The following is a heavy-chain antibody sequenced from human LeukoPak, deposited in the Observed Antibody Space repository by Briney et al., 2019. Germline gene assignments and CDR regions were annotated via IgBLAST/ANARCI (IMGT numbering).Heavy chain of an antibody. CDR2: IKQDGSEK. D-gene: IGHD2-15*01. CDR1: GFTFSSYW. J-gene: IGHJ3*02. V-gene: IGHV3-7*03. Sequence: GGSLRLSCAASGFTFSSYWMSWVRQAPGKGLEWAANIKQDGSEKYYVDSVKGRFTISRDNAKNSLYLQMNSLRAEDTAVYYCARDGGYCSGGSCDDAFDIWGQGTMVTVSS. CDR3: ARDGGYCSGGSCDDAFDI.